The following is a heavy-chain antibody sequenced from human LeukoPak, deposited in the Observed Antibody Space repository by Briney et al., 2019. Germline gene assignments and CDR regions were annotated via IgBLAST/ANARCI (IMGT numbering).Heavy chain of an antibody. CDR2: ISADGGGT. D-gene: IGHD6-13*01. Sequence: PGGSLRLSCAASGFTFSSFAMSWVRQAPGKGLEWVAGISADGGGTYNADSVKGRFTISRDNSKDTLYLQMNSLRAEDTAIYYCAKGVGYSSSGPNYWGQGTLVTVSS. V-gene: IGHV3-23*01. CDR3: AKGVGYSSSGPNY. CDR1: GFTFSSFA. J-gene: IGHJ4*02.